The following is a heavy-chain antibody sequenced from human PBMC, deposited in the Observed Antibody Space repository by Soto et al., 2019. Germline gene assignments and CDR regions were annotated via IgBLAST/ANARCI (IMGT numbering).Heavy chain of an antibody. CDR1: GGSFSGYY. J-gene: IGHJ4*02. CDR3: ARESGARTIFDY. Sequence: LSLTCAVYGGSFSGYYWSWIRQAPGKGLEWVSQISSSGSIIDYADSVKGRFTVSRDNAKNSLYLQMNSLRADDTAVYYCARESGARTIFDYWGQGTPVTVSS. V-gene: IGHV3-11*01. D-gene: IGHD1-26*01. CDR2: ISSSGSII.